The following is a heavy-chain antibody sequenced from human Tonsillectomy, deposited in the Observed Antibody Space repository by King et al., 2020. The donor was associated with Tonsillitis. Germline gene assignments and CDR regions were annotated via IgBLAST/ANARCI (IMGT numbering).Heavy chain of an antibody. Sequence: VFPPGRSLRLSCAASGFPFRPSALPWVRPAPGPVLAWVAVLSSDGTHNSYAASVQGRFTISRDNSKNPRYLHMNSLRAEDTAGYYCARECSYSSGWYVGCFDYWGQGTLVTVSS. J-gene: IGHJ4*02. CDR3: ARECSYSSGWYVGCFDY. CDR1: GFPFRPSA. D-gene: IGHD6-19*01. V-gene: IGHV3-30*04. CDR2: LSSDGTHN.